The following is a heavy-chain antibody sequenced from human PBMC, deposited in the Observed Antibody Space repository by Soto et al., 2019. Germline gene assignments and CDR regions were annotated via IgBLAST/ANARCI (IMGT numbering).Heavy chain of an antibody. D-gene: IGHD3-9*01. J-gene: IGHJ6*02. CDR1: GGTFSSYT. CDR3: ARERDKRAPIIDV. CDR2: IIPILGIA. Sequence: SVKVSCKASGGTFSSYTISWVRQAPGQGLEWMGRIIPILGIANYAQKFQGRVTITADKSTSTTYMELSSLRSENTAVYYCARERDKRAPIIDVWGQGTRSPSP. V-gene: IGHV1-69*04.